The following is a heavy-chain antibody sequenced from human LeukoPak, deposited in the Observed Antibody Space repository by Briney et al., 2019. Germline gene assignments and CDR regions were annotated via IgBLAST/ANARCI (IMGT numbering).Heavy chain of an antibody. CDR3: AREAPSYQLLSYFDY. CDR1: GFTFSSYS. J-gene: IGHJ4*02. V-gene: IGHV3-21*01. CDR2: ISSSSSYI. D-gene: IGHD2-2*01. Sequence: GGSLRLSCAASGFTFSSYSMNWVRQAPGKGLEWVSSISSSSSYIYYADSMKGRFTISRDNAKNSLYLQMNSLRAEDTAVYYCAREAPSYQLLSYFDYWGQGTLVTVSS.